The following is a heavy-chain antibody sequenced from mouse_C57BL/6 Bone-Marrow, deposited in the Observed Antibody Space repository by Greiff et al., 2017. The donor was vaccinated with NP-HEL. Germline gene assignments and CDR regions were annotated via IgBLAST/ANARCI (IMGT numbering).Heavy chain of an antibody. CDR3: ARSKEYGNLYYYAMDY. D-gene: IGHD2-1*01. J-gene: IGHJ4*01. Sequence: VQLQQSGAELARPGASVKLSCKASGYTFTSYGISWVKQRTGQGLEWIGEIYPRSGNTYYNEKFKGKATLTADKSSSTAYMELRSLTSEDSAVYFCARSKEYGNLYYYAMDYWGQGTSVTVSS. V-gene: IGHV1-81*01. CDR2: IYPRSGNT. CDR1: GYTFTSYG.